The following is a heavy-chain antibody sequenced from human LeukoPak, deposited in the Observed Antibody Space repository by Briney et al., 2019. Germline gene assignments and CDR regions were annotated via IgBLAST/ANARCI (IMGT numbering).Heavy chain of an antibody. CDR1: GFTFRSYV. Sequence: GGSLRLSCAASGFTFRSYVLTWVRQAPGKGLEWVSSISSSSSYIYYADSVKGRFTISRDNAKNSLYLQMNSLRAEDTAVYYCAREPIAAAGRYYYMDVWGKGTTVTVSS. CDR3: AREPIAAAGRYYYMDV. CDR2: ISSSSSYI. V-gene: IGHV3-21*01. D-gene: IGHD6-13*01. J-gene: IGHJ6*03.